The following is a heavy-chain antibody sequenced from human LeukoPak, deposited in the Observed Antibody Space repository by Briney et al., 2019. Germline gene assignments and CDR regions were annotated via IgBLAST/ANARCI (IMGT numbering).Heavy chain of an antibody. J-gene: IGHJ5*02. CDR3: AKGGYTYGP. V-gene: IGHV3-23*01. CDR2: ISGSGNST. D-gene: IGHD5-18*01. CDR1: GFTFSDYA. Sequence: GGSLRVSCVASGFTFSDYAVTWVRQAPGKGLEWVSAISGSGNSTFYADSVKGRFTISRDNSKNTLYLQMNSLRAEDTALYYCAKGGYTYGPWGQGTLVTVSS.